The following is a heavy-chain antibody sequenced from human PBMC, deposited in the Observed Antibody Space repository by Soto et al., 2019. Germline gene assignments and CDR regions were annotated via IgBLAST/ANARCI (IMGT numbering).Heavy chain of an antibody. D-gene: IGHD6-13*01. J-gene: IGHJ4*02. CDR3: GRAFRRPPSDCSSLGY. V-gene: IGHV1-2*02. CDR2: INPNSGGT. Sequence: QVQLVQSGAEVKKPGASVKVSCKASGYTFTGYYMHWVRQAPGQGLEWMGWINPNSGGTNDAQKFQGRVTMTRDTSISTAYMELRRLRSEDTAVYYCGRAFRRPPSDCSSLGYWGQGTLVTVSS. CDR1: GYTFTGYY.